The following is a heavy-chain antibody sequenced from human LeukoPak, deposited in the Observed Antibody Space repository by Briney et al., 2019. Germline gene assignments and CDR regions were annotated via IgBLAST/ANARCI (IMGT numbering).Heavy chain of an antibody. CDR1: GFTFSSYA. CDR2: ISGGGGSI. J-gene: IGHJ4*02. V-gene: IGHV3-23*01. D-gene: IGHD3-3*01. CDR3: ARQIYDFWSPLPSDY. Sequence: GGSLRLSCAASGFTFSSYAVSWVRQAPGKGLEWVSAISGGGGSIYYADSVKGRFTISRDNAKNSLYLQMNSLRAEDTAVYYCARQIYDFWSPLPSDYWGQGTLVTVSS.